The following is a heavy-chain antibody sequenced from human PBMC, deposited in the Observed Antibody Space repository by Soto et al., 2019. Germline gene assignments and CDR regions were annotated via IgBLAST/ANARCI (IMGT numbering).Heavy chain of an antibody. D-gene: IGHD3-22*01. V-gene: IGHV4-34*01. CDR2: INHSGST. Sequence: SETLSLTCAVYGGSFSGYYWSWIRQPPGKGPEWIGEINHSGSTNYNPSLKSRVTISVDTSKNQFSLKLSSVTAADTAVYYCASRDRNYYYYYMDVWGKGTTVTVSS. CDR3: ASRDRNYYYYYMDV. CDR1: GGSFSGYY. J-gene: IGHJ6*03.